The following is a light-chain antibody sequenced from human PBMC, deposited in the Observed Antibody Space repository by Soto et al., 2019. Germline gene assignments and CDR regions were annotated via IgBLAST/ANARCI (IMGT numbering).Light chain of an antibody. J-gene: IGKJ1*01. CDR2: AAS. CDR3: QQANSFPRT. V-gene: IGKV1D-12*01. Sequence: DIQMTQSPSSVSASVGDRVPITCRASQVISSWLAWYQQKPGKAPKLLIYAASSLQSGVPSRFSGSGSGTDFTLPISSLQHEDFATYYCQQANSFPRTFGQGTKVEIK. CDR1: QVISSW.